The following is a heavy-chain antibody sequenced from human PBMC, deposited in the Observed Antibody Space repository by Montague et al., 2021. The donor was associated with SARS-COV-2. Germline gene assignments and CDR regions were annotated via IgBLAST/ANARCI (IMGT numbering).Heavy chain of an antibody. D-gene: IGHD3-10*01. J-gene: IGHJ4*02. CDR2: IKEDGSEK. CDR3: LNYHGSGSYGDF. Sequence: SLRLSCAASGFTFSSYWMSWVRQAPGKGLEWVASIKEDGSEKDYVESVKGRFTISRDNAKNTLYLQMSSLRAEDTAVYFCLNYHGSGSYGDFWGQGTLVTVSP. CDR1: GFTFSSYW. V-gene: IGHV3-7*05.